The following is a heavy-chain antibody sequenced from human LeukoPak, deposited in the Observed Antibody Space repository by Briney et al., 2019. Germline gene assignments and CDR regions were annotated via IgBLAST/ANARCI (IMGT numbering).Heavy chain of an antibody. CDR1: GFTFSSYG. J-gene: IGHJ6*03. V-gene: IGHV4-59*08. D-gene: IGHD6-13*01. CDR2: IFYSGST. CDR3: ARASYSSSWCWYYYYYMDV. Sequence: PGGSLRLSCAASGFTFSSYGMHWVRQPPGKALEWIGNIFYSGSTYYSPSLKSRVTISLDTSRNQFSLKLNSVTAADTAVYYCARASYSSSWCWYYYYYMDVWGKGTTVTISS.